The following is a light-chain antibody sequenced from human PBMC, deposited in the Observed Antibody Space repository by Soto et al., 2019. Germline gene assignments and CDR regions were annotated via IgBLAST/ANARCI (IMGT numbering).Light chain of an antibody. V-gene: IGLV2-8*01. CDR1: SSDVGGYNY. Sequence: QSALTQPPSASGSPGQSVTISCTGTSSDVGGYNYVSWYQQHPGKAPKLMIYEATKRPSGVPDRFSASKSGNTASLTVSGLQAEDEADYYCSSYAGRNNLVFGGGTKLTVL. CDR2: EAT. CDR3: SSYAGRNNLV. J-gene: IGLJ3*02.